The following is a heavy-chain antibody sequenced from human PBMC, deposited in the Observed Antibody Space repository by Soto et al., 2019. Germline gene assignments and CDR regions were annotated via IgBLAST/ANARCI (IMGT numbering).Heavy chain of an antibody. J-gene: IGHJ3*02. CDR3: ARDWGCSGGTCFDTFDI. D-gene: IGHD2-15*01. CDR2: ISAHNDNA. CDR1: RYTFTTYG. V-gene: IGHV1-18*01. Sequence: QVQLVQSGAEVKKPGASVKVSCKASRYTFTTYGFSWVRQAPGQGLEWMGWISAHNDNARYAQKFQSRVTMTTDTSTSTAYMELRSLRSDDTAVYYCARDWGCSGGTCFDTFDIWGQGTMVTVSS.